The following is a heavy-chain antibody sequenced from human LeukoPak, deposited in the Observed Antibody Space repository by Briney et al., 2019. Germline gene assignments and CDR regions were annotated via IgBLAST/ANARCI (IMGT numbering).Heavy chain of an antibody. CDR2: IYHSGGT. D-gene: IGHD3-10*01. CDR3: ARVGTYYRSLDS. V-gene: IGHV4-59*01. J-gene: IGHJ4*02. Sequence: SETLSLTCTVSGGSINDASWNWIRQPPGQRLEWIGYIYHSGGTNYNPSLKSRVSISLDTSKNQFSLKLSSVTAADTAVYYCARVGTYYRSLDSWGQGTRVTVSS. CDR1: GGSINDAS.